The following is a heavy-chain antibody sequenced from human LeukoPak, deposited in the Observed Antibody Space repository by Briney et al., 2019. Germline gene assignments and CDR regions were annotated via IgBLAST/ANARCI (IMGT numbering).Heavy chain of an antibody. D-gene: IGHD1/OR15-1a*01. Sequence: SETLSLTCTVSGGSISSYYWSWIRQPPGKGLEWIGYIYYSGSTNYNPSLKSRVTISVDTSKNQFSLKLSSVTAADTAVYYCARSEQSYYYYGTDVWGQGTTVTVSS. CDR2: IYYSGST. CDR1: GGSISSYY. CDR3: ARSEQSYYYYGTDV. V-gene: IGHV4-59*01. J-gene: IGHJ6*02.